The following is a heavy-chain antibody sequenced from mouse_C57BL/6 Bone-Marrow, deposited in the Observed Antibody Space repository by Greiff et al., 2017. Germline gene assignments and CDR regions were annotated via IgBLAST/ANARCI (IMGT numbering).Heavy chain of an antibody. CDR3: ARDVPIYDGYYTWCAY. D-gene: IGHD2-3*01. CDR2: ISDGGSYT. Sequence: EVQRVESGGGLVKPGGSLKLSCAASGFTFSSYAMSWVRQTPEKRLEWVATISDGGSYTYYPDNVKGRFTISRDNAKNNLYLQMSHLKSEDTAMYYGARDVPIYDGYYTWCAYWGQGTLVTVSA. V-gene: IGHV5-4*01. CDR1: GFTFSSYA. J-gene: IGHJ3*01.